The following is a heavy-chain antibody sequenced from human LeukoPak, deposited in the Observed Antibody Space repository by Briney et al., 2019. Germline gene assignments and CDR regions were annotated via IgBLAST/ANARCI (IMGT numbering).Heavy chain of an antibody. CDR2: LSAYNGNT. Sequence: ASVKVSCKASGYTFTSYGISWVRQAPGQGLEWMGWLSAYNGNTNYAQKLQGRVTMTTDTSTSTAYMELRSLRSDDTAVYYCARGPGSNDILTGYYTFDYWGQGTLVTVSS. D-gene: IGHD3-9*01. CDR3: ARGPGSNDILTGYYTFDY. J-gene: IGHJ4*02. CDR1: GYTFTSYG. V-gene: IGHV1-18*01.